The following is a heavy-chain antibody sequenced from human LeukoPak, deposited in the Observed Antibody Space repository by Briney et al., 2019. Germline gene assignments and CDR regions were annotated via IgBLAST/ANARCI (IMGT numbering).Heavy chain of an antibody. D-gene: IGHD3-3*01. V-gene: IGHV4-61*08. Sequence: SQTLSLTCTVSGGSISSGGYYWSWIRQPPGKGLEWIGYIYYSGSTNYNPSLKSRVTISVDTSKNQFSLKLSSVTAADTAVYYCARAWSGYSDGYYYYYMDVWGKGTTVTVSS. CDR2: IYYSGST. J-gene: IGHJ6*03. CDR3: ARAWSGYSDGYYYYYMDV. CDR1: GGSISSGGYY.